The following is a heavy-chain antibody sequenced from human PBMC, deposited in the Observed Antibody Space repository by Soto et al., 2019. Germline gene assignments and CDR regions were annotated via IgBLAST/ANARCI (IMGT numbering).Heavy chain of an antibody. CDR3: ALRSMAVVPEY. J-gene: IGHJ4*02. Sequence: QVQLQESGPGLVKPSETLSLTCAVSGDSISSYYCMWIRQPPGKGLESIGYLYYGRSANYNPSLRXRXTXSLXPSTNQCSLTLSSMTAAATAVYYCALRSMAVVPEYWGQGTLVTVSA. CDR1: GDSISSYY. D-gene: IGHD3-22*01. V-gene: IGHV4-59*01. CDR2: LYYGRSA.